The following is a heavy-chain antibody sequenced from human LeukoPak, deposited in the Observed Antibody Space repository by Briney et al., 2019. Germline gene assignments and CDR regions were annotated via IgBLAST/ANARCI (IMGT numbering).Heavy chain of an antibody. V-gene: IGHV1-2*06. J-gene: IGHJ4*02. Sequence: ASVKVSCKASGYTFTGYYMHWVRQAPGQGLGWMGRINPNSGGTNYAQKFQGRVTMTRDTSISTAYMELSRLRSDDTAVYYCARDSIAAAGTGGTIDDYWGQGTLVTVSS. D-gene: IGHD6-13*01. CDR1: GYTFTGYY. CDR2: INPNSGGT. CDR3: ARDSIAAAGTGGTIDDY.